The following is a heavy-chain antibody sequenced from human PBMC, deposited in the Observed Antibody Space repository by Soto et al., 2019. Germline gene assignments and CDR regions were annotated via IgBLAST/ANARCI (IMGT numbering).Heavy chain of an antibody. D-gene: IGHD3-10*01. CDR3: ARDQEYYFDY. CDR1: GYSFTSYG. Sequence: GASVKVSCETSGYSFTSYGVSWVRQAPGQGLEWMGWISAYNGNTNYAQKLQGRVTMTTDTSTSTAYMELRSLRSDDTAVYYCARDQEYYFDYWGQGTLVTVSS. CDR2: ISAYNGNT. J-gene: IGHJ4*02. V-gene: IGHV1-18*01.